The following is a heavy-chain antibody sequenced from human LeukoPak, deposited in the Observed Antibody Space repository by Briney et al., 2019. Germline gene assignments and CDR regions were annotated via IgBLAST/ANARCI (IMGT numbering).Heavy chain of an antibody. CDR2: IYYSGNT. V-gene: IGHV4-39*01. D-gene: IGHD3/OR15-3a*01. Sequence: SQTLSLTCTVSGGSISSGSYCWSWIRQPPGKGLEWIGSIYYSGNTYYNASLKSQVSISIDTSKNQFSLRLTSVTAADTAVYYCARQTGSGLFILPGGQGTLVTVSS. J-gene: IGHJ4*02. CDR3: ARQTGSGLFILP. CDR1: GGSISSGSYC.